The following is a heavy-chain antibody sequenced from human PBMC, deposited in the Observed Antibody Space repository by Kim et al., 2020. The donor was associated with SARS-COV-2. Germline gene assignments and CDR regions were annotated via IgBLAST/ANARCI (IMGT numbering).Heavy chain of an antibody. CDR2: INHSGST. CDR1: GGSFSGYY. Sequence: SETLSLTCAVYGGSFSGYYWSWIRQPPGKGLEWIGEINHSGSTNYNPSLKSRVTISVDTSKNQFSLKLSSVTAADTAVYYCARGREGITMIVVVTAYYYYGMDVCGQGTTVTVSS. J-gene: IGHJ6*02. CDR3: ARGREGITMIVVVTAYYYYGMDV. V-gene: IGHV4-34*01. D-gene: IGHD3-22*01.